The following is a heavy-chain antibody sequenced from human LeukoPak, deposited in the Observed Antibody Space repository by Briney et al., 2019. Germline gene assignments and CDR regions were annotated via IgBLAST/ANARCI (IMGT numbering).Heavy chain of an antibody. CDR1: GFTFSSYA. V-gene: IGHV3-30*01. Sequence: PGGSLRLSCAASGFTFSSYAMHWVRQAPGKGLEWVAVISYDGSNKYYADSVKGRFTISRDNSKNTLYLQMNSLRAEDTAVYYCARARIRGEGVDDYWGQGTLVTVSS. CDR2: ISYDGSNK. D-gene: IGHD3-16*01. J-gene: IGHJ4*02. CDR3: ARARIRGEGVDDY.